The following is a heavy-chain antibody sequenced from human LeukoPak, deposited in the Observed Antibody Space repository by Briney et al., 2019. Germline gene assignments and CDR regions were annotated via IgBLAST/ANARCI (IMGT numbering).Heavy chain of an antibody. CDR1: GGSISSYY. CDR3: ARHRGVAPKGVNAFDI. J-gene: IGHJ3*02. V-gene: IGHV4-59*08. CDR2: IYYSGST. Sequence: SETLSLTCTVSGGSISSYYWSWIRQPPGKGLEWIGYIYYSGSTNYNPSLKSRVTISVDTSKNQFSLKLSSVTAADTAVYYCARHRGVAPKGVNAFDIWGQGTMVTVSS. D-gene: IGHD3-3*01.